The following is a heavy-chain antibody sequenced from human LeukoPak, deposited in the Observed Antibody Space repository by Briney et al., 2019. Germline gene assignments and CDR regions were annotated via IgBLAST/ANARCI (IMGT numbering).Heavy chain of an antibody. CDR1: GFTFSSYS. CDR2: IYSGDST. D-gene: IGHD6-13*01. Sequence: GGSLRLSCAASGFTFSSYSMNWVRQAPGKGLEWVSVIYSGDSTYHADSVKGRFTISRDNSKNTVYLQMNSLRAEDTAVYYCARFLAAAGIDYWGQGTLVTVSS. V-gene: IGHV3-66*01. CDR3: ARFLAAAGIDY. J-gene: IGHJ4*02.